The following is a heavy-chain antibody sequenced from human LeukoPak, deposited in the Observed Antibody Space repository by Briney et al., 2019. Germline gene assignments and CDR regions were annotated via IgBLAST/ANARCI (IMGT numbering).Heavy chain of an antibody. CDR1: RGSTSSYY. J-gene: IGHJ4*02. V-gene: IGHV4-59*01. CDR2: IYYSGST. CDR3: ARVRVSSGSHPWYFDY. Sequence: SETLSLTCTVSRGSTSSYYWSWIRQPPGEGLEWIGYIYYSGSTDYNPSLKSRVNISVDTSKNQFSLKLSPVTAADTAVYFCARVRVSSGSHPWYFDYWGQGTMVTVSS. D-gene: IGHD3-22*01.